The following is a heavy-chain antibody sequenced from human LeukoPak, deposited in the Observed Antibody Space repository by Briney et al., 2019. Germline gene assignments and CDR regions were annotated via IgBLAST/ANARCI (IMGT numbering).Heavy chain of an antibody. Sequence: SETLSLTRTVSGGSIRRSSYYWSWIRQPPGKGLEWIGYMYYSGTINYNPSLKSRVTISVDTSINQFSLKLSSVTAADTAMYYCARAWATDYFDYWGQGTLVTVSS. CDR2: MYYSGTI. CDR1: GGSIRRSSYY. V-gene: IGHV4-61*01. CDR3: ARAWATDYFDY. J-gene: IGHJ4*02.